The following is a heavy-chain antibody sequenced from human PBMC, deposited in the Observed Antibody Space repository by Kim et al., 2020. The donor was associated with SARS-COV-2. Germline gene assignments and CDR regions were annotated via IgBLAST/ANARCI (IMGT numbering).Heavy chain of an antibody. D-gene: IGHD1-7*01. CDR1: GFAFRSHS. CDR3: ARWSMTGTTVYYYFALDV. J-gene: IGHJ6*02. Sequence: GGSLRLSCAASGFAFRSHSMNWVRQAPGKGLEWVSSISGSSDYIYYADSVKGRFTISRDNAKNSLYLQMNSLRAEDTAVYYCARWSMTGTTVYYYFALDVWGQGTTVTVSS. CDR2: ISGSSDYI. V-gene: IGHV3-21*01.